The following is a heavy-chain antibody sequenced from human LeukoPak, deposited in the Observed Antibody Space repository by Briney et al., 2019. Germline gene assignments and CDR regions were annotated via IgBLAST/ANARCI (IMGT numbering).Heavy chain of an antibody. CDR3: ARDHKYSSSFDY. Sequence: GASVKVSCKASGYTFTGYYMHWVRQAPGQGLEWMGGIIPIFGTANYAQKFQGRVTITADESTSTAYMELSSLRSEDTAVYYCARDHKYSSSFDYWGQGTLVTVSS. CDR1: GYTFTGYY. J-gene: IGHJ4*02. D-gene: IGHD6-6*01. V-gene: IGHV1-69*13. CDR2: IIPIFGTA.